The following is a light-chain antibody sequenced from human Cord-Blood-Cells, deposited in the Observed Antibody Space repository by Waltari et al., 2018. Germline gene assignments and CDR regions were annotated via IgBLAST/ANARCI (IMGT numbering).Light chain of an antibody. CDR2: QDS. Sequence: SYELTQPPPVSVSPRQTASSSCSQDKLEDKYACWYQQKPGQTPVLGISQDSKRPSGIPERFSGSNSGNTATLTISGTQAMDEADYYCQAWDSSTVVFGGGTKLTVL. CDR3: QAWDSSTVV. CDR1: KLEDKY. J-gene: IGLJ2*01. V-gene: IGLV3-1*01.